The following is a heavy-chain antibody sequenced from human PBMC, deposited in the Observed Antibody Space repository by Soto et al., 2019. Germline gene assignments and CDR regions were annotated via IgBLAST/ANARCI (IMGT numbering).Heavy chain of an antibody. D-gene: IGHD5-18*01. CDR3: ARDVRVGYCYGYEPYYFDY. CDR1: GYTFTSYA. Sequence: QVQLVQSGAEVKKRGASVKVSCKASGYTFTSYAMHWVRQAPGQRLEWMGWINAGNGNTKYSQKFQGRVTITRDTSASTAYMELSSLRSEDTAVYYCARDVRVGYCYGYEPYYFDYWGQGTLVTVSS. V-gene: IGHV1-3*01. J-gene: IGHJ4*02. CDR2: INAGNGNT.